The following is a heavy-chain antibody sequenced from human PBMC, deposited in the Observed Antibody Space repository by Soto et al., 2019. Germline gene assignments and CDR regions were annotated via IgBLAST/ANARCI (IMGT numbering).Heavy chain of an antibody. Sequence: QITLKESGPTLVKPTQTLTLTCTFSGFSLSTSGVGVGWIRQPPGKALEWLALIYWDDDKRYSPSLKSRLTITKDTSKNQVVLTMTNMDPVDTATYYCAHRAGGANWNRRRDHFDYWGQGTLVTVSS. J-gene: IGHJ4*02. D-gene: IGHD1-20*01. CDR3: AHRAGGANWNRRRDHFDY. V-gene: IGHV2-5*02. CDR2: IYWDDDK. CDR1: GFSLSTSGVG.